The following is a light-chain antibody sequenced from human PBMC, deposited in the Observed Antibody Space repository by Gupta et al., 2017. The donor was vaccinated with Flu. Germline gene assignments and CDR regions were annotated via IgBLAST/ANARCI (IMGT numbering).Light chain of an antibody. Sequence: GTLSWSPGERATLSCRASQSVRSSYLAWYQQKPGQAPRLLIYGASSRATGIPDRFSGSGSGTDFTLTISRLEPEDFAVYYCQQYGSSQWTFGQGTKVEIK. CDR3: QQYGSSQWT. J-gene: IGKJ1*01. CDR1: QSVRSSY. V-gene: IGKV3-20*01. CDR2: GAS.